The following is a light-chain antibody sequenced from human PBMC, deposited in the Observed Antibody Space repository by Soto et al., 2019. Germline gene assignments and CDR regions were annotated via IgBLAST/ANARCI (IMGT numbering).Light chain of an antibody. CDR3: AAWDDNLNGPHWV. V-gene: IGLV1-44*01. Sequence: QSVLTQPPSASGTPGQRVTISCSGSNSNIGSNTVNWYQQLPGTAPKLLIYSNNQRPSGVPDRFSGSKSGTSASLAINGLQSEDEADYYCAAWDDNLNGPHWVFGGGTKLTVL. CDR2: SNN. J-gene: IGLJ3*02. CDR1: NSNIGSNT.